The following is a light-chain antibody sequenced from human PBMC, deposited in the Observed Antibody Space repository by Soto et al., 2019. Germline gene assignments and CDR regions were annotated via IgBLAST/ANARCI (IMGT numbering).Light chain of an antibody. V-gene: IGLV2-14*01. J-gene: IGLJ1*01. CDR3: SSYTTSSTYV. CDR1: ISDVGGYNY. Sequence: QSALTQPASVSGSPGQSIAISCTGTISDVGGYNYVSWYQQHPGKAPILILCDVSNRPSGVSDRFSGSKSGNTASLTISGLQTEDEADFYCSSYTTSSTYVFGTGTKLTVL. CDR2: DVS.